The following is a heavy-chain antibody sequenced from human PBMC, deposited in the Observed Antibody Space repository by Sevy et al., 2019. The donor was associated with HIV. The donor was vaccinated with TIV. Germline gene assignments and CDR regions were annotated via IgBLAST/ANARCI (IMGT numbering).Heavy chain of an antibody. V-gene: IGHV3-30*04. D-gene: IGHD5-12*01. J-gene: IGHJ6*02. CDR1: GFTFINHA. CDR3: ARDLNSGYANYYYYGMDV. Sequence: GSLRLSCAASGFTFINHAMHWVRQAPGKGLEWVTVISYDGSNKYYADSVKGRFTISRDTSKSTVYLQMDSLRAEDPAVYYCARDLNSGYANYYYYGMDVWGQGTTVTVSS. CDR2: ISYDGSNK.